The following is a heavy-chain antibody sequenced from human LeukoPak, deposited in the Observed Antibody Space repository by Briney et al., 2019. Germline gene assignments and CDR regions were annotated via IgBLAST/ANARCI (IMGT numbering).Heavy chain of an antibody. CDR1: GGTFSSYA. CDR3: ARSATRGPFDY. CDR2: IIPILGIA. V-gene: IGHV1-69*04. Sequence: SVKVSCKASGGTFSSYAISWVRQAPGQGLEWMGRIIPILGIANYAQKFQDRVTITADKSTSTAYMELSSLRSEDTAVYYCARSATRGPFDYWGQETLVTVSS. J-gene: IGHJ4*02. D-gene: IGHD6-25*01.